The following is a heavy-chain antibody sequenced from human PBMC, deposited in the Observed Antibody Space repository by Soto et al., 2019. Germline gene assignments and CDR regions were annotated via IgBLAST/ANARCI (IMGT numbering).Heavy chain of an antibody. CDR3: ARMYYYDSSGPRDY. V-gene: IGHV1-3*01. Sequence: ASVKVSCKASGYTFTSYAMHWVRQAPGQGLEWMGWINAGNGNAKYAQKFQGRVTITTDESTSTAYMELSSLRSEDTAVYYCARMYYYDSSGPRDYWGQGTLVTVSS. D-gene: IGHD3-22*01. J-gene: IGHJ4*02. CDR2: INAGNGNA. CDR1: GYTFTSYA.